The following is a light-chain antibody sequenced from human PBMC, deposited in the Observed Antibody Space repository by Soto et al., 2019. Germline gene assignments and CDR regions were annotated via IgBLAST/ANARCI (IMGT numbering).Light chain of an antibody. Sequence: CSLTQPRSLSVSPGQPVTISFPGTSSDVGGYNYVSWYQQHPGKAPKLMIYDVSNRPSGVSNRFSGSKSGNTASLTISGLQAEDEADYYCSSYTSSSTLSYVFGTGTKVTVL. J-gene: IGLJ1*01. CDR2: DVS. CDR3: SSYTSSSTLSYV. CDR1: SSDVGGYNY. V-gene: IGLV2-14*01.